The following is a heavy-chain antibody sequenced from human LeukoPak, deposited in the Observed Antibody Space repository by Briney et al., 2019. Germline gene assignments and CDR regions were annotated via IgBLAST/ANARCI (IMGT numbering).Heavy chain of an antibody. V-gene: IGHV1-46*01. CDR1: GYTFTSYY. Sequence: ASVKVSCKASGYTFTSYYMHWVRQAPGQGLEWMGIINPSGGSTSYAQKFQGRVTMTRDMSTSTAYMELSSLRSEDTAVYYCARALGGATRHYYYYYYMDVWGKGTTVTVSS. D-gene: IGHD1-26*01. CDR2: INPSGGST. J-gene: IGHJ6*03. CDR3: ARALGGATRHYYYYYYMDV.